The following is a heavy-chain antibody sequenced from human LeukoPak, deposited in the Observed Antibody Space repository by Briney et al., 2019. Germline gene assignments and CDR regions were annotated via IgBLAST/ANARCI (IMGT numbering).Heavy chain of an antibody. V-gene: IGHV3-72*01. D-gene: IGHD4-11*01. CDR3: ARDDYNIY. Sequence: GGSLRLSCAASGFTFSDHYKDWVRQAPGKGLEWVGRSRNKPNSYTTEYAASVKGRFTISRDDSKNSVFLQMNSLKTEDTAVYYCARDDYNIYWGQGTLVTVSS. J-gene: IGHJ4*02. CDR1: GFTFSDHY. CDR2: SRNKPNSYTT.